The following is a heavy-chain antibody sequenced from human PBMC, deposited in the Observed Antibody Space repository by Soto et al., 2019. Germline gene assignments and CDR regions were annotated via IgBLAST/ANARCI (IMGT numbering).Heavy chain of an antibody. CDR3: ARDLYSSSARYFDY. CDR1: GFTFSSYS. Sequence: EVQLVESGGGLVKPGGSLRLSCAASGFTFSSYSMNWVRQAPGKGLEWVSSISSSSSYIYYADSVKGRFTISRDNAKNSHYLQMDILRAEDTAVYYCARDLYSSSARYFDYWGQGTLVTVSS. V-gene: IGHV3-21*01. CDR2: ISSSSSYI. J-gene: IGHJ4*02. D-gene: IGHD6-6*01.